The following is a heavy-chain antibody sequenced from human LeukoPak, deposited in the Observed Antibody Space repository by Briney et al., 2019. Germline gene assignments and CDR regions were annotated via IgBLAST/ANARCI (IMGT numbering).Heavy chain of an antibody. Sequence: PSETLSLTCAVYGGSFSGYYWSWIRQPPGKGLEWIGEINHSGSTNYNPSLKSRVTISVDTSKNQFSLKLSSVTAADTAVYYCAREVRVSGSLLTFDYWGQGTLVTVSS. CDR3: AREVRVSGSLLTFDY. J-gene: IGHJ4*02. CDR2: INHSGST. CDR1: GGSFSGYY. V-gene: IGHV4-34*01. D-gene: IGHD1-26*01.